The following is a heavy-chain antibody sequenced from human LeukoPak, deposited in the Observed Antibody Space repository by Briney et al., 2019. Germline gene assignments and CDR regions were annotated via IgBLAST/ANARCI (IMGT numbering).Heavy chain of an antibody. Sequence: PSETLSLTCTVSGGSVSSGSYYWSWIRQPPGKGLEWIGYIYYSGSTNYNPSLKSRVTISVDTSKNQFSLKLSSVTAADTAVYYCARDLQIYYYDSSGYHNWFDPWGQGTLVTVSS. D-gene: IGHD3-22*01. CDR2: IYYSGST. V-gene: IGHV4-61*01. J-gene: IGHJ5*02. CDR3: ARDLQIYYYDSSGYHNWFDP. CDR1: GGSVSSGSYY.